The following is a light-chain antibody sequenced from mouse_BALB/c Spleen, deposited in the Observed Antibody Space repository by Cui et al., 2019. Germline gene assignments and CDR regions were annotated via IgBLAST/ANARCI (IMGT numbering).Light chain of an antibody. CDR2: STS. J-gene: IGKJ1*01. CDR3: HQWSSYPWT. CDR1: SSVSY. Sequence: QIVLTQSPSIISASLGEEITLTCSASSSVSYMHWYQQKSGTSPKLLIYSTSNLASGVPSLFSGSGSGTFYSLTISSVEAEDAADYYCHQWSSYPWTFGGGTKLEIK. V-gene: IGKV4-80*01.